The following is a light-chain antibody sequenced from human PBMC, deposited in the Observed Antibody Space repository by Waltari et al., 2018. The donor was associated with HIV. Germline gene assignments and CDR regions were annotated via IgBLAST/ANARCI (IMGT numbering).Light chain of an antibody. CDR1: GSDIVATI. V-gene: IGLV1-44*01. CDR3: ATWDNGLNGRHV. Sequence: QSVLTHPPSATGNPGQSLTISCSVGGSDIVATIVNSYQLIPGRAPRLFIYATNQRPSGVPDRFSGSKSGTSASLAIRGLHSEDEGDYYCATWDNGLNGRHVFGTGTQVTV. CDR2: ATN. J-gene: IGLJ1*01.